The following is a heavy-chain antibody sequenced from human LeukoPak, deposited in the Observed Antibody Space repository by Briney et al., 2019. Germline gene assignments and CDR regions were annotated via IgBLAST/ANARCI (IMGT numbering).Heavy chain of an antibody. V-gene: IGHV1-24*01. D-gene: IGHD2-21*02. CDR2: FDPEDGET. J-gene: IGHJ5*02. Sequence: ASVKVSCKVSGYTLTELSMHWVRQAPGKGLEWMGGFDPEDGETIYAQKFQGRVTITADKSTSTAYMELSSLRSEDTAVYYCARGRPVVVTAIGWFDPWGQGTLVTVSS. CDR3: ARGRPVVVTAIGWFDP. CDR1: GYTLTELS.